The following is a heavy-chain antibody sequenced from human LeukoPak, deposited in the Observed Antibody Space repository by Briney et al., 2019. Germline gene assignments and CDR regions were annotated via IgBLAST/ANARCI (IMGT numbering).Heavy chain of an antibody. CDR3: ARAHTYYYDSSGYYPLDY. CDR1: GFTFSSYS. CDR2: ISSSSSTI. D-gene: IGHD3-22*01. J-gene: IGHJ4*02. V-gene: IGHV3-48*02. Sequence: GGSLRLSCAASGFTFSSYSMNWVRQAPGKGLEWVSYISSSSSTIYYADSVKGRFTISRDNAKNSLYLQMNSLRDEDTAVYYCARAHTYYYDSSGYYPLDYWGQGTLVTVSS.